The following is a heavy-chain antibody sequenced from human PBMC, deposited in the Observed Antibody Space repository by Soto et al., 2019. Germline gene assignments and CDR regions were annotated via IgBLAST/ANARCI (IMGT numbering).Heavy chain of an antibody. D-gene: IGHD3-9*01. CDR2: INPNSGGT. V-gene: IGHV1-2*04. J-gene: IGHJ4*02. CDR3: ASGGKILTGYHKGEGNLDY. CDR1: GYTFTGYY. Sequence: VKVSCKASGYTFTGYYMHWVRQAPGQGLEWMGWINPNSGGTNYAQKFQGWVTMTRDTSISTAYMELSRLRSDDTAVYYCASGGKILTGYHKGEGNLDYWGQGPLVTVSS.